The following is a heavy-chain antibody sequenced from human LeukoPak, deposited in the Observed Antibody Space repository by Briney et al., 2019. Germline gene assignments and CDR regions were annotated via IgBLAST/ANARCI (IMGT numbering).Heavy chain of an antibody. CDR3: ARLADCSSSSCRSFDY. J-gene: IGHJ4*02. D-gene: IGHD2-2*01. CDR2: INPNSGFK. CDR1: GYPFTGYY. V-gene: IGHV1-2*02. Sequence: ASVKVSCKASGYPFTGYYLHWVRQAPGQGLDGMGWINPNSGFKNYAQKFQGRGTMTRDTSISTAYMDMSRLRSDDTAVYYCARLADCSSSSCRSFDYWGQGTLVTVSS.